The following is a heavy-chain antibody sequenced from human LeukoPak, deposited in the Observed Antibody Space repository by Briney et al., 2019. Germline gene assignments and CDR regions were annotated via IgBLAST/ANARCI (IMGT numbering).Heavy chain of an antibody. V-gene: IGHV1-46*01. CDR1: GHTFTSYY. CDR2: INPSGGST. CDR3: ARGPSLVVVTAIPFDY. Sequence: ASVKVSCKASGHTFTSYYMHWVRQAPGQGLEWMGIINPSGGSTSYAQKFQGRVTMTRDTSTSTVYMELSSLRSEDTAVYYCARGPSLVVVTAIPFDYWGQGTLVTVSS. D-gene: IGHD2-21*02. J-gene: IGHJ4*02.